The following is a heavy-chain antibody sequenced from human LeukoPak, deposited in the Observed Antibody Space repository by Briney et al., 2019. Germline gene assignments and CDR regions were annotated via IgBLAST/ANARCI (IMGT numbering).Heavy chain of an antibody. D-gene: IGHD3-3*01. CDR1: GFTFSSYA. V-gene: IGHV3-23*01. J-gene: IGHJ6*03. CDR3: AKDGYYDFWSGYYHYYYYYMDV. Sequence: PGGSLRLSCAASGFTFSSYAMSWVRQAPGKGLEWVSAISGSGGSTYYADSVKGRFTNSRDNSKNTLYLQMNSLRAEDTAVYYCAKDGYYDFWSGYYHYYYYYMDVWGKGTTVTVSS. CDR2: ISGSGGST.